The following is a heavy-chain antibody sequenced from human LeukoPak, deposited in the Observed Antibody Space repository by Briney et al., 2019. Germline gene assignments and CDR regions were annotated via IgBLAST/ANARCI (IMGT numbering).Heavy chain of an antibody. CDR2: IKQDGSEK. Sequence: GSLRLSCAASGFTFSSYWMSWVRQAPGKGLEWVANIKQDGSEKYYVDSVKGRFTISRDNAKNSLYLQMNSLRAEDTAVYYCARLTAKRSYYFDYWGQGTLVTVSS. D-gene: IGHD6-25*01. CDR1: GFTFSSYW. CDR3: ARLTAKRSYYFDY. J-gene: IGHJ4*02. V-gene: IGHV3-7*01.